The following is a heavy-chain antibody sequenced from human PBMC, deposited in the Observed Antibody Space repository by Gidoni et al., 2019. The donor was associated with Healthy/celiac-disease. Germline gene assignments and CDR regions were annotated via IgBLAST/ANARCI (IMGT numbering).Heavy chain of an antibody. CDR1: GFTFSRYS. V-gene: IGHV3-21*01. D-gene: IGHD6-13*01. CDR3: ARDGGSSWYKPFFDY. CDR2: ISSSSSYI. Sequence: EVQLVESGGGLVKPGGSLRLSCAASGFTFSRYSMNWVRQAPGKGLEWVAAISSSSSYIYYADSVKGRFTISRDNAKNSLYLQMNSLRAEDTAVYYCARDGGSSWYKPFFDYWGQGTLVTVSS. J-gene: IGHJ4*02.